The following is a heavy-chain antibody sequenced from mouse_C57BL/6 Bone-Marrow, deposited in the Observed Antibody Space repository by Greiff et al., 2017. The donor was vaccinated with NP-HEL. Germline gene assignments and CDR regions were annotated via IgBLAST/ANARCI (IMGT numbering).Heavy chain of an antibody. D-gene: IGHD1-1*01. V-gene: IGHV14-4*01. Sequence: VQLQQSGAELVRPGASVKLSCTASGFNIKDYYMHWVKQRPEQGLEWIGWIDPENGDTEYASKFQGKATITADTSSNTAYLQLSSLTSEDTAVYYCTALTTVVGAMDYWGQGTSVTVSS. CDR3: TALTTVVGAMDY. CDR2: IDPENGDT. CDR1: GFNIKDYY. J-gene: IGHJ4*01.